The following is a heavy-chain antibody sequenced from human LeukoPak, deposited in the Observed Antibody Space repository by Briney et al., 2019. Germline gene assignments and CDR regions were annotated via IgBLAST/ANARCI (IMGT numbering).Heavy chain of an antibody. J-gene: IGHJ5*02. D-gene: IGHD1-26*01. CDR3: AKGPVGAHPA. CDR1: GFTFSSYT. CDR2: ISSSSRYI. V-gene: IGHV3-21*01. Sequence: GGSLRLSCTASGFTFSSYTMDWVRQAPGKGLEWVSSISSSSRYISYADSVKGRFTISRDNAKNSLYLQMNSLRAEDTAAYYCAKGPVGAHPAWGQGTLVTVSS.